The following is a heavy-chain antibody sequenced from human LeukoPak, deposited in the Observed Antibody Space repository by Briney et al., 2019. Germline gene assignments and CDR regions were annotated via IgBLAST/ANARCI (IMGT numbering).Heavy chain of an antibody. CDR2: ISGSRGST. CDR1: GFTFSSYA. Sequence: GGSLRLSCAASGFTFSSYAMSWVRQAPGKGLEWVSAISGSRGSTYYADSVKGRFTISRDNSKNTLYLQMNSLRAEDTAVYYCAKPERGYCSSTSCPLNDYWGQGTLVTVSS. J-gene: IGHJ4*02. D-gene: IGHD2-2*01. V-gene: IGHV3-23*01. CDR3: AKPERGYCSSTSCPLNDY.